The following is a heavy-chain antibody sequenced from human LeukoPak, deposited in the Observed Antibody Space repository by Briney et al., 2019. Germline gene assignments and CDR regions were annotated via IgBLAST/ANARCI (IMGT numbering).Heavy chain of an antibody. CDR2: IYYSGST. J-gene: IGHJ4*02. V-gene: IGHV4-39*07. D-gene: IGHD5-18*01. Sequence: SETLSLPCTVSGGSISSSSYYWGWIRQPPGKGLEWIGSIYYSGSTYYNPSLKSRVTISVDTSKNQFSLKLTSVTAADTAVYYCASTLHLWSTGAVDYWGQGTLVTVSS. CDR3: ASTLHLWSTGAVDY. CDR1: GGSISSSSYY.